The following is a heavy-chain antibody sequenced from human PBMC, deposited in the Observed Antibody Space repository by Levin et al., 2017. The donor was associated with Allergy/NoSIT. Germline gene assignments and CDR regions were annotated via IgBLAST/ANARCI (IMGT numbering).Heavy chain of an antibody. J-gene: IGHJ4*02. Sequence: GESLKISCAASGFSFSSYSMDWVRQAPGQGLEWVSTFTSGGDIYYADSLRGRFTISRDNAKSSLHLQLNSLRAEDTAVYYCARDSSGWSRDYWGQGTLVTVSS. CDR1: GFSFSSYS. CDR2: FTSGGDI. D-gene: IGHD6-19*01. CDR3: ARDSSGWSRDY. V-gene: IGHV3-21*01.